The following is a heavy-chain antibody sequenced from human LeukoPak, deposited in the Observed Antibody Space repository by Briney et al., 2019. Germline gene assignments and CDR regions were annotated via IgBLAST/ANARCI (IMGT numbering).Heavy chain of an antibody. CDR2: INHSGST. V-gene: IGHV4-34*01. J-gene: IGHJ5*02. Sequence: PSETLSLTCAVYGGSFSGYYWSWIRQPPGKGLEWIGEINHSGSTNYNPSLKSRVTISVDTSKNQFSLKLSSVTAADTAVYCCARERVVVIAPRGWFDPWGQGTLVTVSS. CDR1: GGSFSGYY. CDR3: ARERVVVIAPRGWFDP. D-gene: IGHD2-21*01.